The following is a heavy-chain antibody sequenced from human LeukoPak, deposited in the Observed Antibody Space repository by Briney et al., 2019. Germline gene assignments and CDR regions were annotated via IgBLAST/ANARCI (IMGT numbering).Heavy chain of an antibody. D-gene: IGHD2-2*01. CDR1: GFTFDDYG. J-gene: IGHJ6*03. CDR3: ARVDCSGTSCPGSYYYYMDV. V-gene: IGHV3-20*04. Sequence: GGSLRLSCAASGFTFDDYGMSWVRQAPGKGLEWVSGINWNGGSTGYADSVKGRFTISRDNAKNSLYLQMNSLRAEDTALYYCARVDCSGTSCPGSYYYYMDVWGKGTTVTVSS. CDR2: INWNGGST.